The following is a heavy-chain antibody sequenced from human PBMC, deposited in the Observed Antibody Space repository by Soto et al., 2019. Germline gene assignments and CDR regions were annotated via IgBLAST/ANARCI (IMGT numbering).Heavy chain of an antibody. V-gene: IGHV1-8*01. CDR2: MNPNSGNT. CDR1: GYTFTSYD. J-gene: IGHJ4*02. D-gene: IGHD3-10*01. CDR3: ARGVTAGVDY. Sequence: ASVKVSSKASGYTFTSYDINWVRQATGQGLEWMGWMNPNSGNTGYAQKFQGRVTMTRNTSISTAYMELRSLTSDDSACYYCARGVTAGVDYWGQGTLVTVSS.